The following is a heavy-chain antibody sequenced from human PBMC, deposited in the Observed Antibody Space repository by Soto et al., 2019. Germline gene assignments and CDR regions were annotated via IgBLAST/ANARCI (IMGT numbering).Heavy chain of an antibody. D-gene: IGHD3-22*01. Sequence: SETLSLTCTVSGGSISRYYWSWIRQPPGKGLEWIGYIYYSGSTTYNPSLKSHVTISVDTSKNQFSLKLTSVTAADTAVYYCARLGGYYQALDYWGQGTLVT. CDR1: GGSISRYY. V-gene: IGHV4-59*08. J-gene: IGHJ4*02. CDR3: ARLGGYYQALDY. CDR2: IYYSGST.